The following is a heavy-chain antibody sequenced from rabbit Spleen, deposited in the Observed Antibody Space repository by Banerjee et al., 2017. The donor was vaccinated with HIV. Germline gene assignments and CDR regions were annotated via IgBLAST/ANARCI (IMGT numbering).Heavy chain of an antibody. D-gene: IGHD2-1*01. CDR2: INAVTGKA. J-gene: IGHJ6*01. CDR1: GFSFSNKAV. V-gene: IGHV1S45*01. CDR3: ARSTYGYDDYGDLYYAAMDL. Sequence: QEQLVESGGGLVKPEGSLKLSCTASGFSFSNKAVMCWVRQAPGKGLEWIACINAVTGKAVYASWAKGRFTFSKTSSTTVTLQMTSLTAADTATYFCARSTYGYDDYGDLYYAAMDLWGPGTLVTVS.